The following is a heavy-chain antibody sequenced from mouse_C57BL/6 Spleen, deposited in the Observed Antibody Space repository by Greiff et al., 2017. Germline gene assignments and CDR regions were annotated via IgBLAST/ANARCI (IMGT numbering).Heavy chain of an antibody. CDR2: ISSGSSTI. J-gene: IGHJ4*01. CDR3: ARDDYEKVYAMDY. V-gene: IGHV5-17*01. D-gene: IGHD2-4*01. CDR1: GFTFSDYG. Sequence: EVMLVESGGGLVKPGGSLKLSCAASGFTFSDYGMHWVRQAPEKGLEWVAYISSGSSTIYYADTVKGRFTISRDNAKHTLFLQMTSLRSEDTAMYYCARDDYEKVYAMDYWGQGTSVTVSS.